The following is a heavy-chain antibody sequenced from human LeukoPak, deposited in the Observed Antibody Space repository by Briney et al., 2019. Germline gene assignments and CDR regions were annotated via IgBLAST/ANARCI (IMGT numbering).Heavy chain of an antibody. J-gene: IGHJ4*02. V-gene: IGHV1-8*01. CDR2: MNPNSGNT. CDR3: AQDLAYIRFDN. CDR1: GYTFTSYD. Sequence: RASVKVSCKASGYTFTSYDINWVRQATGQGLEWMGWMNPNSGNTGYAQKFQGRVTMTRNTSISTAYMELSSLRFEDAAVYYCAQDLAYIRFDNWGQGTLVTVSS. D-gene: IGHD1-1*01.